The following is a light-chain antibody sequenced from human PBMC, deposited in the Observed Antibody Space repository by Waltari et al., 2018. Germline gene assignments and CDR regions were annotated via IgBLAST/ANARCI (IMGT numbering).Light chain of an antibody. J-gene: IGLJ2*01. Sequence: QSALTQPPSVSGSPGQSVTISCTGTNSDVGFYSRVSWYQQPPGTVPKLVSYEVTNRTSGVLDRFSGYKPGNTALLTISGLQAEDEADYYCASYTPSSALVFGGGTKVTVL. CDR3: ASYTPSSALV. CDR2: EVT. V-gene: IGLV2-18*02. CDR1: NSDVGFYSR.